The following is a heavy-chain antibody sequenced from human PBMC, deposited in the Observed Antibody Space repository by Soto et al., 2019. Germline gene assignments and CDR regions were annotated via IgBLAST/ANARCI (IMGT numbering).Heavy chain of an antibody. CDR2: ISGSGGST. CDR1: GFTFSSYA. D-gene: IGHD6-19*01. J-gene: IGHJ4*02. V-gene: IGHV3-23*01. CDR3: AKDRMAVAGLKYY. Sequence: GGSLRLSCAASGFTFSSYAMSWVRQAPGKGLEWVSAISGSGGSTYYAEYVKGRFTISRDNSKNTLYLQMNSLRAEDTAVYYCAKDRMAVAGLKYYWGQGTLVTVSS.